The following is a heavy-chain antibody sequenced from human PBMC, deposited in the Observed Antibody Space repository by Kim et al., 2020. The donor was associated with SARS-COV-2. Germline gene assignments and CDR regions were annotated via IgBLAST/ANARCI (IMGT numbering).Heavy chain of an antibody. J-gene: IGHJ4*02. Sequence: GESLKISCKTSGFTFTSYWIGWVRQRPGKGLEWVGLIYPTDFDTRYNAAFQGQVTISADRSITTAYLQWSNLEASDTAMYYCARGVNYAGDYWGQGTLVTVSS. CDR2: IYPTDFDT. D-gene: IGHD3-16*01. V-gene: IGHV5-51*01. CDR1: GFTFTSYW. CDR3: ARGVNYAGDY.